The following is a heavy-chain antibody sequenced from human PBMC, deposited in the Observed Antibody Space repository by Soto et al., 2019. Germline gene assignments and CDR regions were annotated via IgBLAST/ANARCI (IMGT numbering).Heavy chain of an antibody. J-gene: IGHJ4*02. CDR2: INPNSGGT. D-gene: IGHD3-16*02. Sequence: QVQLVQSGAEVKKPGASVKVSCKASGYTFTGYYMHWVRQAPGQGLEWMGWINPNSGGTNYAQKFQGRVTMTRDTSISTAYMELSRLRSDDTAVYYCARGYAYVWGSYPIPLLFDYWGQGTLVTVSS. CDR1: GYTFTGYY. V-gene: IGHV1-2*02. CDR3: ARGYAYVWGSYPIPLLFDY.